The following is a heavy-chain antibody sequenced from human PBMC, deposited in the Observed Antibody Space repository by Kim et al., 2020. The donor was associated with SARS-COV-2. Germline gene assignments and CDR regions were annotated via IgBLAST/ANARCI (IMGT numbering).Heavy chain of an antibody. CDR2: ISYDGSNK. CDR1: GFTFSSYA. Sequence: GGSLRLSCAASGFTFSSYAMHWVRQAPGKGLEWVAVISYDGSNKYYADSVKGRFTISRDNSKNTLYLQMNSLRAEDTAVYYCARDAGVIRYFDWLPRGGFDYWGQGTLVTVSS. CDR3: ARDAGVIRYFDWLPRGGFDY. J-gene: IGHJ4*02. D-gene: IGHD3-9*01. V-gene: IGHV3-30*04.